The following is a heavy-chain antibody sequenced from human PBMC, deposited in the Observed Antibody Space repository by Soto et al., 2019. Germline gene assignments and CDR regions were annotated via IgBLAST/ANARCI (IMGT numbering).Heavy chain of an antibody. J-gene: IGHJ5*02. V-gene: IGHV4-59*01. CDR3: ARDIGDYYDSSGYP. D-gene: IGHD3-22*01. Sequence: SETLSLTCTVSGGSISSYYWSWIRQPPGKGLEWIGYIYYSGSTNYNPSLKSRVTISVDTSKNQFSLKLSSVTAADTAVYYCARDIGDYYDSSGYPWGQGTLVTVSS. CDR1: GGSISSYY. CDR2: IYYSGST.